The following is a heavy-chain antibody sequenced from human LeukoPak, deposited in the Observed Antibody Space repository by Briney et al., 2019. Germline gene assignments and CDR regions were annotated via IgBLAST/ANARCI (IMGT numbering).Heavy chain of an antibody. CDR2: ISGSGGST. Sequence: PGGSLRLSCAASGFTFSSYWMSWVRQAPGKGLEWVSAISGSGGSTYYADSVKGRFTISRDNSKNTLYLQMNSLRAEDTAVYYCAKVSAELGYYYYYYMDVWGKGTTVTVSS. V-gene: IGHV3-23*01. J-gene: IGHJ6*03. CDR3: AKVSAELGYYYYYYMDV. D-gene: IGHD3-10*01. CDR1: GFTFSSYW.